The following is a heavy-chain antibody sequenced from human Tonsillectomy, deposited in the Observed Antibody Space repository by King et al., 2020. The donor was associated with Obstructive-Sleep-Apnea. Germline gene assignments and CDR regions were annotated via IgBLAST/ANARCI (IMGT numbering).Heavy chain of an antibody. V-gene: IGHV4-31*03. J-gene: IGHJ4*02. CDR3: ARDRCCPGSFDY. Sequence: VQLQESCPGLVKPSQTLSLTCTVSGGSISSGGYYWSWIRQHPGKGLEWIGYLYYSGSTYYNPSLKSRVTISLDTSKNQFSLKLSSVTAADTAVYYCARDRCCPGSFDYWGQGTLVTVSS. CDR1: GGSISSGGYY. D-gene: IGHD2-15*01. CDR2: LYYSGST.